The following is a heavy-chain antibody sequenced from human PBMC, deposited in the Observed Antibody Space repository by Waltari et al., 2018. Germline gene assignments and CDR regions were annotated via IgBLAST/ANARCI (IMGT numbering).Heavy chain of an antibody. D-gene: IGHD5-12*01. CDR2: IRYDGSNK. CDR3: AKVGYSGYDSGYFDY. V-gene: IGHV3-30*02. CDR1: GFTSSGYG. Sequence: QVQLVESGGGVVQPGGSLRLSCAAYGFTSSGYGRPLVRRAPGKGLEWVAFIRYDGSNKYYADSVKGRFTISRDNSKNTLYLQMNSLRAEDTAVYYCAKVGYSGYDSGYFDYWGQGTLVTVSS. J-gene: IGHJ4*02.